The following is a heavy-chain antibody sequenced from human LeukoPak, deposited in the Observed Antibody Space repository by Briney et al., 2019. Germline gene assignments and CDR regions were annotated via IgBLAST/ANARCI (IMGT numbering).Heavy chain of an antibody. D-gene: IGHD1-14*01. CDR3: ASNRGSDY. CDR1: GFTFSNYA. V-gene: IGHV3-30*01. J-gene: IGHJ4*02. CDR2: ISYDGSKE. Sequence: GGSLRLSCAASGFTFSNYAMHWVRQAPGKGLEWVAAISYDGSKEYYADSVKGRFSISRDNSENTLYLQMDSLRAEDTAVYYCASNRGSDYWGQGTLVTVSS.